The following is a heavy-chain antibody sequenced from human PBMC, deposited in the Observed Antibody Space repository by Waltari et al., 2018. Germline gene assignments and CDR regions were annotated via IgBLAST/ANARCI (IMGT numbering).Heavy chain of an antibody. J-gene: IGHJ4*02. CDR2: ISGSGTTI. Sequence: EVQLVESGGGLVQPGGSLRLSCAASGFTFSSYGMNWVRQAPGKGLEWSSYISGSGTTIYDADSWKGRFTISRDDAENSLYLQMNSLRAEDTALYYCARRFDSWGQGTRVTVSS. CDR1: GFTFSSYG. V-gene: IGHV3-48*03. CDR3: ARRFDS.